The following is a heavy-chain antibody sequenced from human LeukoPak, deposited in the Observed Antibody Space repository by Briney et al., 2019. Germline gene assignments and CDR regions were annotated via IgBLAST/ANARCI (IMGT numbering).Heavy chain of an antibody. J-gene: IGHJ5*02. CDR2: ISYDGSNK. V-gene: IGHV3-30*18. CDR3: AKGVGYYYDSSGYRNWFDP. Sequence: GRSLRLSCAASGFTFSSYGMHWVRQAPGKGLEWVAVISYDGSNKYYADSVKGRFTISRDNSKNTLYLQMNSLRAEDTAVYYCAKGVGYYYDSSGYRNWFDPWGQGTLVTVSS. CDR1: GFTFSSYG. D-gene: IGHD3-22*01.